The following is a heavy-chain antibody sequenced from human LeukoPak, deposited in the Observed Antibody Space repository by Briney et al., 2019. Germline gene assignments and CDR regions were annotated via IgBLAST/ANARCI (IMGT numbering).Heavy chain of an antibody. V-gene: IGHV3-30*03. CDR3: ARVLHKRNYDSSDYYGS. CDR1: GFTFSTYG. J-gene: IGHJ4*02. D-gene: IGHD3-22*01. CDR2: IAYDGKTT. Sequence: PGGSLRLSCAASGFTFSTYGSHWVRQAPGKRLEWVAVIAYDGKTTYYADSVKGRFTISRDNSKNTLYLQMNSLRAEDTAVYYCARVLHKRNYDSSDYYGSWGQGTLVTVSS.